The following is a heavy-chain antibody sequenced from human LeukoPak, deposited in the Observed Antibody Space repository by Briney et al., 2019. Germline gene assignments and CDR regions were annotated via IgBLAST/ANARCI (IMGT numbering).Heavy chain of an antibody. V-gene: IGHV3-11*01. Sequence: GGSLRLSCAASGFTFSDYYVSWIRQAPGKGLEWVSYISSSGSTIYYADSVKGRFTISRDNAKNSLYLQMNSLRAEDTAVYYCARDLFYDILTGYSAWGQGIMVTVSS. CDR1: GFTFSDYY. CDR3: ARDLFYDILTGYSA. CDR2: ISSSGSTI. J-gene: IGHJ3*01. D-gene: IGHD3-9*01.